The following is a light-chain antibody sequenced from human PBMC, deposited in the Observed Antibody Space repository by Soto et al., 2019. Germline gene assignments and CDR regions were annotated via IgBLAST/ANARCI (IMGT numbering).Light chain of an antibody. CDR2: GAS. Sequence: EIVLTQYPGSLSLSPGERATRSCRASQTVRNIYLAWYQQKPGQAPRLLIYGASTRATGIPARFSGSGSGTDFALTISRLEPEDSAVYYCQQYGSSPPLTFGGGTKVDIK. V-gene: IGKV3-20*01. CDR3: QQYGSSPPLT. J-gene: IGKJ4*01. CDR1: QTVRNIY.